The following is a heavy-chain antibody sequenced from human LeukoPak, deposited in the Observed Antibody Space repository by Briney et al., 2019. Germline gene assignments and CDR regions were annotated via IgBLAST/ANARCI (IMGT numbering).Heavy chain of an antibody. CDR2: INSDGGST. D-gene: IGHD1-26*01. J-gene: IGHJ4*02. CDR1: GFTFSSYW. Sequence: PGGSLRLSCAASGFTFSSYWMHWVRQAPGKGLVWVSRINSDGGSTSYADSVKGRFTISRDNSKNTLYLQMNSLKPEDTAVYYCAKDRGWELRILDYWGQGTLVTVSS. V-gene: IGHV3-74*01. CDR3: AKDRGWELRILDY.